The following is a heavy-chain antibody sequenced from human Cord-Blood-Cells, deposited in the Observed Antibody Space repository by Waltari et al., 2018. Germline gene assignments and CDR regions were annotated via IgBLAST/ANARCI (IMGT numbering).Heavy chain of an antibody. CDR2: IYYSGST. Sequence: QLQLQESGPGLVKPSETLSLTCTVSGGSISSSSYYWGWIRQPPGKGLEWIGSIYYSGSTYYNPSLKRRVTISVDTSKNQFSLKLSSVTAADTAVYYCASDPGIAAADDAFDIWGQGTMVTVSS. V-gene: IGHV4-39*01. CDR1: GGSISSSSYY. CDR3: ASDPGIAAADDAFDI. D-gene: IGHD6-13*01. J-gene: IGHJ3*02.